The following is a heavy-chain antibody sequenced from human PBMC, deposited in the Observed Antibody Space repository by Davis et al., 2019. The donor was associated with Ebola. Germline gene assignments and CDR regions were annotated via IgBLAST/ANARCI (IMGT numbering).Heavy chain of an antibody. D-gene: IGHD2-21*01. J-gene: IGHJ6*02. Sequence: GESLKISCVASGFTFSSYSMNWVRQAPGKGLEWVSYISSSSSTIYYADSVKGRFTISRDNAKNSLYLQMNSLRAEDTAVYYCARDVDSLSLYYYGMDVWGQGTTVTVSS. CDR2: ISSSSSTI. V-gene: IGHV3-48*04. CDR3: ARDVDSLSLYYYGMDV. CDR1: GFTFSSYS.